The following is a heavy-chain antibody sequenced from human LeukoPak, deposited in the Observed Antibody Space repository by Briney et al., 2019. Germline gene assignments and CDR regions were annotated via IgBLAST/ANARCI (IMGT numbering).Heavy chain of an antibody. CDR3: ARDWAVTFGGTSYFDY. V-gene: IGHV1-8*01. CDR2: MNPNSGNT. J-gene: IGHJ4*02. D-gene: IGHD3-16*01. CDR1: GYTFTSYD. Sequence: ASVKVSCKASGYTFTSYDINWVRQATGQGLEWMGWMNPNSGNTGYAQKFQGRVTMTRNTSISTAYMELSSLRSDDTAVYYCARDWAVTFGGTSYFDYWGQGTLVTVSS.